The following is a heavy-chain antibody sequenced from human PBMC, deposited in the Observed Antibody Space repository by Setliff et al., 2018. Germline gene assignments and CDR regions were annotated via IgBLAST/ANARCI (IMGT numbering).Heavy chain of an antibody. CDR3: TRRTFSDFWSGDYYDY. D-gene: IGHD3-3*01. CDR1: GFTFSSYW. V-gene: IGHV3-7*01. CDR2: IKQDGSEK. J-gene: IGHJ4*02. Sequence: GGSLRLSCAASGFTFSSYWMSWVRQAPGKGLEWVANIKQDGSEKYYVDSVKGRFTISRDNAKNPLYLQMNSLRAEDSAMYYCTRRTFSDFWSGDYYDYWGQGTLVTVSS.